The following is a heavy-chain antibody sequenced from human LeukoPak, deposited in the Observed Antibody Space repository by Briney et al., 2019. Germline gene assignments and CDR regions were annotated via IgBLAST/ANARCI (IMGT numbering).Heavy chain of an antibody. J-gene: IGHJ4*02. CDR3: AGTTVTGYYFDY. Sequence: TSETLSLTCTVSGGFISSGSYYWSWIRQPAGKGLEWIGRIYTSGSTNYNPSLKSRVTISVDTSKNQFSLKLSSVTAADTAVYYCAGTTVTGYYFDYWGQGTLVTVSS. CDR1: GGFISSGSYY. D-gene: IGHD4-11*01. CDR2: IYTSGST. V-gene: IGHV4-61*02.